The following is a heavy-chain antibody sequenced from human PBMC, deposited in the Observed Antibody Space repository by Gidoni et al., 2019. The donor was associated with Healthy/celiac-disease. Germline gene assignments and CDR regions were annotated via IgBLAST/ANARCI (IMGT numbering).Heavy chain of an antibody. Sequence: QVTLKESGPVLVKPTETLTLTCTVSGFSLSNARMGVSWSRQPPGKALELLAHIFSNDEKSYSTSLKSRLTNSKDTSKSQVVLNMTNIDPVDTGTYFCAPVTFPGAFDFWGQGTMVTVSS. J-gene: IGHJ3*01. CDR2: IFSNDEK. D-gene: IGHD3-3*02. CDR1: GFSLSNARMG. CDR3: APVTFPGAFDF. V-gene: IGHV2-26*01.